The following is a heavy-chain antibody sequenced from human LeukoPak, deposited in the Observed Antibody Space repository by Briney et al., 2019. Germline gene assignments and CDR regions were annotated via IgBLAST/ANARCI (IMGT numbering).Heavy chain of an antibody. Sequence: GASVKVSCMASGYTFSNYGISWVRQATGRGLEWMGWISGQTGKTKQAQKFQGRITLTTDSATNTAYMELRSLTSDDTAVYYCARDLAFPGSYGSAEFYFDFWGQGALVTVSS. J-gene: IGHJ4*02. V-gene: IGHV1-18*01. CDR1: GYTFSNYG. D-gene: IGHD1-26*01. CDR2: ISGQTGKT. CDR3: ARDLAFPGSYGSAEFYFDF.